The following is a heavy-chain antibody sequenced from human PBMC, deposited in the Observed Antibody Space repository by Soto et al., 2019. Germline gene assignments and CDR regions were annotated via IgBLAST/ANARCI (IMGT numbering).Heavy chain of an antibody. CDR2: IYYSGST. D-gene: IGHD3-16*02. Sequence: SETLSLTCTVSGGSISSSSYYWGWIRQPPGKGLEWIGSIYYSGSTYYNPSLKSRVTISVDTSKNQFSLKLSSVTAADTAVYYCASGQLRLGELSLFDYWGQGTLVTVSS. CDR1: GGSISSSSYY. J-gene: IGHJ4*02. CDR3: ASGQLRLGELSLFDY. V-gene: IGHV4-39*01.